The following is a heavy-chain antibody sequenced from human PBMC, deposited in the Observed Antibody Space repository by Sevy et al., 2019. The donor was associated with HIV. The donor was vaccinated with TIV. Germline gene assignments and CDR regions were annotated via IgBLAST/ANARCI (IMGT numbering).Heavy chain of an antibody. CDR3: ARVDAYYDQGLDP. D-gene: IGHD3-16*01. CDR1: GFTFSSYE. Sequence: GGSLRLSCEASGFTFSSYEMNWVRQAPGKGLEWISYISTSGNTKYYADSVKGRFTISRDDAKNSLYLQMNSLRAEDTALYYCARVDAYYDQGLDPWGQGTLVTVSS. V-gene: IGHV3-48*03. CDR2: ISTSGNTK. J-gene: IGHJ5*02.